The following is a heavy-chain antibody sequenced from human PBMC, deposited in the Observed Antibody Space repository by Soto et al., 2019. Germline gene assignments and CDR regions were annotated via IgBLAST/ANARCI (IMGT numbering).Heavy chain of an antibody. CDR1: GGSISSSSYY. J-gene: IGHJ3*02. Sequence: QLQLQESGPGLVKPSETLSLTCTVSGGSISSSSYYWGWIRQPPGKGLEWIGSIYYSGSTYYNPSLKSRVTISVDTSKNQFSLKLSSVTAADTAVYYCARPPSPIHAFDIWGQGTMVTVSS. V-gene: IGHV4-39*01. CDR3: ARPPSPIHAFDI. CDR2: IYYSGST.